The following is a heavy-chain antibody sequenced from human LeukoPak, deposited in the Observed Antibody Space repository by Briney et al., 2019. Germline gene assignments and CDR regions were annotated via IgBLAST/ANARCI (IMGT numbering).Heavy chain of an antibody. CDR1: GGTFSSYA. Sequence: GASVKVSCKASGGTFSSYAISWVRQAPGQGLEWMGGIIPIFGTANYAQKFQGRVTITADESTSTAYMELSSLRSEDTAVYYCAREAWYYYDSSGYYYFDYWGQGTLVTVSS. CDR3: AREAWYYYDSSGYYYFDY. CDR2: IIPIFGTA. D-gene: IGHD3-22*01. J-gene: IGHJ4*02. V-gene: IGHV1-69*13.